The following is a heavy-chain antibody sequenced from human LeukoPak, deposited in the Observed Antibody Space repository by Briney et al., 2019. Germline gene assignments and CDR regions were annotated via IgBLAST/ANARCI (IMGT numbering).Heavy chain of an antibody. Sequence: ASVKVSCKASGYSFTSYDINWVRQATGQGLEWMGWMNPNSGNTGYAQKFQGRVTITRNTSISTAYMELSSLRSEDTAVYHCARQMVIGSSDDAFDIWGQGTMVTVSS. CDR1: GYSFTSYD. D-gene: IGHD6-6*01. J-gene: IGHJ3*02. V-gene: IGHV1-8*03. CDR2: MNPNSGNT. CDR3: ARQMVIGSSDDAFDI.